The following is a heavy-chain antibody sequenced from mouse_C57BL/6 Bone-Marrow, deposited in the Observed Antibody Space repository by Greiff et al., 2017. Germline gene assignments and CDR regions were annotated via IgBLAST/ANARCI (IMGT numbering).Heavy chain of an antibody. Sequence: VQLKESGPELVQPGASVKISCKASGYSFTDYNMNWVKQSNGKSLEWLGVINPNYGTNSYNQKFKGKATLTVDQYSSTAYMHHNSLTSEDAAVDYCARGDDYAWFAYWGQGTLVTVAA. CDR2: INPNYGTN. CDR3: ARGDDYAWFAY. CDR1: GYSFTDYN. V-gene: IGHV1-39*01. D-gene: IGHD2-4*01. J-gene: IGHJ3*01.